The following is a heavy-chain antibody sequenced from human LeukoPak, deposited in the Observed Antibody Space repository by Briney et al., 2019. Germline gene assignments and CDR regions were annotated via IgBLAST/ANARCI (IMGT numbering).Heavy chain of an antibody. J-gene: IGHJ4*02. CDR2: ISRSSTYI. CDR3: ARESMAVGASYFDY. Sequence: PGGSLRLSCAASGFTFNSYSMNWVRQAPGKGREWLSSISRSSTYIYYVDSVEGRFTSSRDNAKSSLLLQMNSLRAEDTAVYYCARESMAVGASYFDYWGQGTLVTVSS. V-gene: IGHV3-21*01. CDR1: GFTFNSYS. D-gene: IGHD2-15*01.